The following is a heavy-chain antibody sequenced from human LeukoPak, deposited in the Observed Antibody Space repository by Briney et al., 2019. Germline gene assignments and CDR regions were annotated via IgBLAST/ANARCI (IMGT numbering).Heavy chain of an antibody. D-gene: IGHD2-2*01. CDR2: FSTSSGTI. Sequence: AGGSLRLSCAASGFTFSSYSMNWVRQAPGKGLGWVSYFSTSSGTISYADSVKGRFTISRDNAKNSLYLQMNSLRAEDTAVYYCARDSMYAFDIWGQGTMVTVSS. V-gene: IGHV3-48*01. J-gene: IGHJ3*02. CDR3: ARDSMYAFDI. CDR1: GFTFSSYS.